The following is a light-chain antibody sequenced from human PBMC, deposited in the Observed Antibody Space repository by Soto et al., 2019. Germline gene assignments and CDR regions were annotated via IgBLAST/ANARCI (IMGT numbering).Light chain of an antibody. Sequence: QSVLTQPPSASGTPGQRVTISCSGSRSNVGSNNVNWYQQLPGTAPKLLIYSNNRRPSGVPDRCSGSKSGTSASLAISGLQSEDEADYYCATWDDSLNGAVFGGGTQLTVL. CDR1: RSNVGSNN. CDR3: ATWDDSLNGAV. V-gene: IGLV1-44*01. J-gene: IGLJ7*01. CDR2: SNN.